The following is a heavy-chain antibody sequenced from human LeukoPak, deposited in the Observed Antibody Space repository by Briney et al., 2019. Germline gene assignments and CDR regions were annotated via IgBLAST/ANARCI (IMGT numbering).Heavy chain of an antibody. D-gene: IGHD1-1*01. V-gene: IGHV3-21*01. CDR2: ISSSGSYI. Sequence: PGGSLRLSCAASGFTFSSYSTNWVRQAPGKGLEWVSSISSSGSYIYYADSVKGRFTISRDNAKNSLYLQMNSLRAEDTAVYYCARQMGKVQFWFDSWGQGTLVTVSS. J-gene: IGHJ5*01. CDR3: ARQMGKVQFWFDS. CDR1: GFTFSSYS.